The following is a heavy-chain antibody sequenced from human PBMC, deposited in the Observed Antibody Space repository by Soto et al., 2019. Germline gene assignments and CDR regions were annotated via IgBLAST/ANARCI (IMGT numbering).Heavy chain of an antibody. D-gene: IGHD5-12*01. V-gene: IGHV3-33*01. Sequence: PGGSLRLSCAASGFTFSSYGMHWVRQAPGKGLEWVAVIWYGGSNKYYADSVKGRFTISRDNSKNTLYLQMNSLRAEDTAVYYCARDPTKGFRGGYYYGMDVWGQGTTVTVSS. J-gene: IGHJ6*02. CDR2: IWYGGSNK. CDR1: GFTFSSYG. CDR3: ARDPTKGFRGGYYYGMDV.